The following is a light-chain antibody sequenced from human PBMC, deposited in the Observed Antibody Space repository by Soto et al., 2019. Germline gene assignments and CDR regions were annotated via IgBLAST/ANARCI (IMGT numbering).Light chain of an antibody. J-gene: IGLJ1*01. Sequence: QSVLTQPPSASGTPGQRVTISCSASSGSLSVDWYQHLPGTAPKLLIYSNYQRPSGVPDRFSGSKSGTSASLVISGLQSEDDADYYCAGRDDSLSGLYGFGTGTKLTVL. CDR2: SNY. V-gene: IGLV1-44*01. CDR3: AGRDDSLSGLYG. CDR1: SGSLS.